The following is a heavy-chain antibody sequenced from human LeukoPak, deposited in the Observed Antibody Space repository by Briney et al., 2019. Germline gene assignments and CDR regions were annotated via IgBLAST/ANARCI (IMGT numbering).Heavy chain of an antibody. CDR3: ARGVLSGYFDY. D-gene: IGHD3-10*01. V-gene: IGHV4-31*03. J-gene: IGHJ4*02. CDR1: GGSISSGGYY. Sequence: SETLSLICTVSGGSISSGGYYWSWIRQHPGKGLEWIGYIYYSGSTYYNPSLKSRVTISVDTSKNQFSLKLSSGTAADTAVYYCARGVLSGYFDYWGQGTLVTVSS. CDR2: IYYSGST.